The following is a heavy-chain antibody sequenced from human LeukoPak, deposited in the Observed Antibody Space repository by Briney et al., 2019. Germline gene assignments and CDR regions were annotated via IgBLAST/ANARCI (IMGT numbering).Heavy chain of an antibody. D-gene: IGHD6-19*01. CDR3: ARDIDRAVGNWFDP. CDR2: INAGNGNT. Sequence: ASVKVSCKASGYTFTTYAMHWVRQAPGQRLEWMGWINAGNGNTKYSQKFQDRVTISRDTSASTAYMELSSLRSEDTAVYYCARDIDRAVGNWFDPWGQGTLVTASS. J-gene: IGHJ5*02. CDR1: GYTFTTYA. V-gene: IGHV1-3*01.